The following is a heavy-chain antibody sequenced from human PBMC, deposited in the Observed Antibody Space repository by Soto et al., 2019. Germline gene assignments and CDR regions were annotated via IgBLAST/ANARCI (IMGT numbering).Heavy chain of an antibody. J-gene: IGHJ3*01. CDR2: IYHSGST. CDR3: ARGHFGVVND. Sequence: SDTLSLTSAVSGGCISRGGYSWSWIRQQPGKGLEWIRYIYHSGSTYYNPSLKSRVTISVDRSKNQFSLKLSSVTAADTAVYYCARGHFGVVNDWGQGTMVTVSS. V-gene: IGHV4-30-2*01. D-gene: IGHD3-3*01. CDR1: GGCISRGGYS.